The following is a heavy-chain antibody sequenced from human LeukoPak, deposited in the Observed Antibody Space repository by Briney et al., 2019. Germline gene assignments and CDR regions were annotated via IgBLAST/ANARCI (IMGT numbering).Heavy chain of an antibody. CDR2: IIPIFGTA. J-gene: IGHJ3*02. V-gene: IGHV1-69*01. D-gene: IGHD1-26*01. CDR3: ARAGIVGATWAFDI. Sequence: SVKVSCKASGGTFSSYAISWVRQAPGQGLEWMGGIIPIFGTANYAQKSQGRVTITADESTSTAYMELSSLRSEDTAVYYCARAGIVGATWAFDIWGQGTMVTVSS. CDR1: GGTFSSYA.